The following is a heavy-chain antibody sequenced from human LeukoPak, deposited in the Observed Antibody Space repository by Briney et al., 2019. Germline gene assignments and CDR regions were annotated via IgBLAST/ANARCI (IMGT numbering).Heavy chain of an antibody. CDR2: ISGDGGTT. CDR3: ARSLPDYFDY. V-gene: IGHV3-43*02. J-gene: IGHJ4*02. CDR1: GFTFDDYA. Sequence: GGSLRLSCAASGFTFDDYAMHWVRQAPGKGLEWVSLISGDGGTTYSADSVKGRFTISRDNGKNSLYLQMNSLRTEDTALYYCARSLPDYFDYWGQGTLVTVSS.